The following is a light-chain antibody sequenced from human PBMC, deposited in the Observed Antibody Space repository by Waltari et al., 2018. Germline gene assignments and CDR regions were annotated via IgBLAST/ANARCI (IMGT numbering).Light chain of an antibody. J-gene: IGKJ2*01. V-gene: IGKV3-20*01. Sequence: IVLTQSPGTLSLSPGDRASLSCKASQSLGKNYLAWYQHKPGQAPRLLIYGASSRAACIPDRVSGSGSGTDFTLTISRLEPEDFAVYYCQQYASSVLYTFGQGTKLEIK. CDR2: GAS. CDR1: QSLGKNY. CDR3: QQYASSVLYT.